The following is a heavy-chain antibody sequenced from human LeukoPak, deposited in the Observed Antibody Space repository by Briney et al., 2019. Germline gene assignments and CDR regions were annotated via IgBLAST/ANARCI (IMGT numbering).Heavy chain of an antibody. CDR3: AREDLSDRGGRSNWFDP. CDR1: GYTFTGYY. J-gene: IGHJ5*02. D-gene: IGHD4-23*01. V-gene: IGHV1-2*02. Sequence: ASVKVSCKASGYTFTGYYMHWVRQAPGQGLEWMGWINPNSGGTNYAQKFQGRVTMTRDTSISTAYMELSRLRSDDTAVYYCAREDLSDRGGRSNWFDPWGQGTLVTVPS. CDR2: INPNSGGT.